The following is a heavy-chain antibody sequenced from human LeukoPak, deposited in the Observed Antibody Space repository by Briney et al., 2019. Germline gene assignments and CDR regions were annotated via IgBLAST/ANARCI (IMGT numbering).Heavy chain of an antibody. D-gene: IGHD5-18*01. CDR1: GGSISSGVYY. CDR3: ASRSSGYSYGIDY. V-gene: IGHV4-30-4*01. J-gene: IGHJ4*02. CDR2: IYYSGST. Sequence: SQTLSLTCTVSGGSISSGVYYWSWIRQPPGKGLEWIGYIYYSGSTYYNPSLKSRVTISVDTSKNQFSLKLSSVTAADTAVYYCASRSSGYSYGIDYWGQGTLVTVSS.